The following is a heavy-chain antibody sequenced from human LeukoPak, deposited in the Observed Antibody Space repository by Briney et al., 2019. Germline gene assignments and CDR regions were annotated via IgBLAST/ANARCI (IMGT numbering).Heavy chain of an antibody. V-gene: IGHV4-4*09. Sequence: SETLSLTCTVPGGSVSSYYWSWVRQPPGKRLEWLGYIYNSGGTNYNPSLNGRVTISVDTSKNQFSLNLSSVTAADTAVYYCARRHHYYYYMDVWGKGTTVAVSS. CDR3: ARRHHYYYYMDV. CDR2: IYNSGGT. CDR1: GGSVSSYY. J-gene: IGHJ6*03.